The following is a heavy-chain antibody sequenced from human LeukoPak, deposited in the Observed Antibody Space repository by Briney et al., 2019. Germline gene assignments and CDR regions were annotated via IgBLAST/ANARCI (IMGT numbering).Heavy chain of an antibody. CDR3: ARDVGEYCSSVSCYASDY. J-gene: IGHJ4*02. V-gene: IGHV1-8*01. Sequence: ASVKVSCKASGYTFTSYDINWVRQATGQGLEWMGWMNPNSGNTGYAQKFQGRVTLTRNTSISTAYMELSSLRSDDTAVYYCARDVGEYCSSVSCYASDYWGQGTLVTVSS. CDR1: GYTFTSYD. CDR2: MNPNSGNT. D-gene: IGHD2-2*01.